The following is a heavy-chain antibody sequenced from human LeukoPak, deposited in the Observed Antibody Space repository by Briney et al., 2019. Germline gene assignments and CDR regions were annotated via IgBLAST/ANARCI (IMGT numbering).Heavy chain of an antibody. V-gene: IGHV4-38-2*01. D-gene: IGHD3-22*01. Sequence: SETLSLTCPVSGYSISSGYYWGWIRPPPGKGLEWIGSIYHSGSTYYNPSLKSRVTISVDTSKNQFSLKLSSVTAADTAVYYCARLTDDSSYYWGQGTLVTVSS. CDR1: GYSISSGYY. CDR3: ARLTDDSSYY. CDR2: IYHSGST. J-gene: IGHJ4*02.